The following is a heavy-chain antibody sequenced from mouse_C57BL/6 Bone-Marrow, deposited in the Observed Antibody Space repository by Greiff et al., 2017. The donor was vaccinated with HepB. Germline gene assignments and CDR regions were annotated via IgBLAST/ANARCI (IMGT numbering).Heavy chain of an antibody. CDR3: AREIITTVVALHWYFDV. Sequence: VQLQQSGPELVKPGASVKISCKASGYTFTDYYMNWVKQSPGKSLEWIGDINPNNGGTSYNQKFKGKATLTVDKSSSTAYMELRSLTSEDSAVYYCAREIITTVVALHWYFDVWGTGTTVTVSS. J-gene: IGHJ1*03. V-gene: IGHV1-26*01. CDR1: GYTFTDYY. D-gene: IGHD1-1*01. CDR2: INPNNGGT.